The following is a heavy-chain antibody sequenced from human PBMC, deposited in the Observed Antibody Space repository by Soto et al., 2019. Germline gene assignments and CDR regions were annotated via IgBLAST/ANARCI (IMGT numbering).Heavy chain of an antibody. CDR3: ARGGDVPYYYYGMDV. Sequence: ASVKVSCKTSGYTFTMYGISWVRQAPGQGLEWMGWISGYDGRTNFAQKVQDRVTMTTDTSTSTVYMELRSLSSDDTAVYYCARGGDVPYYYYGMDVWGQGTTVTVSS. D-gene: IGHD2-21*02. V-gene: IGHV1-18*01. CDR1: GYTFTMYG. CDR2: ISGYDGRT. J-gene: IGHJ6*02.